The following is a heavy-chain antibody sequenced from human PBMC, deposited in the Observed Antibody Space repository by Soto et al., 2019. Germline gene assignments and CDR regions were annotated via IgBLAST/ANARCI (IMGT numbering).Heavy chain of an antibody. CDR1: GYSFITYD. CDR3: ARRKERSGPHYFDS. J-gene: IGHJ4*02. D-gene: IGHD1-1*01. Sequence: QVQLVQSGAEVKKPGASVKVSCKASGYSFITYDINWVRQAPGQGLEWMGLMNPYNGNAGYAQKFQGIVTMTRNTSISTAYMELSSLRSNDTAVYFCARRKERSGPHYFDSWGQGTLVTVSS. CDR2: MNPYNGNA. V-gene: IGHV1-8*01.